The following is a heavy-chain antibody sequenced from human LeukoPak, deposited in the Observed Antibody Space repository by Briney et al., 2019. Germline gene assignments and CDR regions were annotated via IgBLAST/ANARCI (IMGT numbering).Heavy chain of an antibody. V-gene: IGHV3-23*01. D-gene: IGHD1-26*01. Sequence: PGGSLRLSCAASGFTFRSYAMSWVRQAPGKGLEWVSAISGSGGSTYYADSVKGRFTISRDNSKNTLYLQMNSLRAEDTAVYYCAKDPRSGSGSYGIPDQDYWGQGTLVTVSS. CDR2: ISGSGGST. CDR1: GFTFRSYA. CDR3: AKDPRSGSGSYGIPDQDY. J-gene: IGHJ4*02.